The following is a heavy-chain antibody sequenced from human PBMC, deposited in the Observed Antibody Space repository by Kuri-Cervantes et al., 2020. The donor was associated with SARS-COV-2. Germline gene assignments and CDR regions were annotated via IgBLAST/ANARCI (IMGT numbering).Heavy chain of an antibody. CDR2: INHSGST. V-gene: IGHV4-34*01. J-gene: IGHJ6*02. D-gene: IGHD6-13*01. Sequence: SETLSLTCAVYGGSFSGYYWSWIRQPPGKGLEWIGEINHSGSTNYNPSLKSRVTISVDTSKNQFSLKLSSVIAADTAVYYCARGASSSWFIYYYYYGMDVWGQGTTVTVSS. CDR1: GGSFSGYY. CDR3: ARGASSSWFIYYYYYGMDV.